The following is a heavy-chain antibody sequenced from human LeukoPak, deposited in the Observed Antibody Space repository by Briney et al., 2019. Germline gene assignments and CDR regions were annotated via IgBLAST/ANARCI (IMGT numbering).Heavy chain of an antibody. CDR3: ASERLGYYYMDV. CDR2: ISAYNGNT. CDR1: GYTFTSYG. J-gene: IGHJ6*03. D-gene: IGHD1-1*01. Sequence: ASVKVSCKASGYTFTSYGISWARQAPGQGLEWMGWISAYNGNTNYAQKLQGRVTMTTDTSTSTAYMELRSLRSDDTAVYYCASERLGYYYMDVWGKGTTVTVSS. V-gene: IGHV1-18*01.